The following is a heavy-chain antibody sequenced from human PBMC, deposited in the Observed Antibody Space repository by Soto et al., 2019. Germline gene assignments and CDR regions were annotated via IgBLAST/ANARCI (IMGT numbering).Heavy chain of an antibody. CDR1: GGTFSSYA. V-gene: IGHV1-69*06. Sequence: QVQLVQSGAAVKKPGSSVKVSCKASGGTFSSYAISWVRQAPGQGLEWMGGIIPIFGTANYAQKFQGRVTITADKSTCPAYMELSSLRSEHTAVYYCSRDTRVDDISRTTGDDYWGQGTLVTVSS. J-gene: IGHJ4*02. CDR3: SRDTRVDDISRTTGDDY. D-gene: IGHD1-7*01. CDR2: IIPIFGTA.